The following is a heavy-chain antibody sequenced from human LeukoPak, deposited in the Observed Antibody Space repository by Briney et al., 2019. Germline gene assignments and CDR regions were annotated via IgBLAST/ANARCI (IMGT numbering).Heavy chain of an antibody. D-gene: IGHD6-13*01. CDR3: ARASSSSWQVA. V-gene: IGHV4-34*01. Sequence: SETLSLTCAVYGGSFSGYYWSWIRQPPGKGLEWLGEINHSGSTNYNPSLKSRVTISVDTSKNQFSLKRSTVPAADTAVYYCARASSSSWQVAWGQGTLVTVSS. J-gene: IGHJ5*02. CDR1: GGSFSGYY. CDR2: INHSGST.